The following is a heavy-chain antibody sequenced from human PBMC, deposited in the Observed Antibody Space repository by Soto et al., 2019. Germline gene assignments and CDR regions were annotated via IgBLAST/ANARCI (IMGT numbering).Heavy chain of an antibody. Sequence: EVQLVESGGGLVKPGGSLRLSCAASGFTFSNAWMSWVRQAPGKGLEWVGRIKSKTDGGTTDYAAPVKGRFTISRDESKNTLYLQMNSLKIEDTAVYYCTTGSSTSDYYYGMDVWGQGTTVTVSS. CDR3: TTGSSTSDYYYGMDV. D-gene: IGHD2-2*01. V-gene: IGHV3-15*01. CDR1: GFTFSNAW. J-gene: IGHJ6*02. CDR2: IKSKTDGGTT.